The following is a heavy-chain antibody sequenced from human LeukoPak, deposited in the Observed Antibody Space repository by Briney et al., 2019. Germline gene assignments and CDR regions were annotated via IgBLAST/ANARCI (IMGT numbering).Heavy chain of an antibody. J-gene: IGHJ4*02. CDR2: IYYSGST. V-gene: IGHV4-31*03. CDR3: ARVATTGTNCDY. Sequence: PSQTLSLTCTVSGGSFSSGGYYWSWIRQHPGKGLEWIGYIYYSGSTYYNPSLKSRVTISVDTSKNQFSLKLSSVTAADTAEYYCARVATTGTNCDYWGQGTLVTVSS. D-gene: IGHD1-1*01. CDR1: GGSFSSGGYY.